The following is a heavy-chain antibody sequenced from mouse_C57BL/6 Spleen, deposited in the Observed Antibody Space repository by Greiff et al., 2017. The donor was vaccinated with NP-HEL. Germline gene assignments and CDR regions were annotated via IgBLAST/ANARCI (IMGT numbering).Heavy chain of an antibody. CDR1: GYTFTSYW. CDR3: ARHYGSSSCWYFDV. D-gene: IGHD1-1*01. Sequence: VKLMESGAELVKPGASVKLSCKASGYTFTSYWMHWVKQRPGRGLEWIGRIDPNSGGTKYNEKFKSKATLTVDKPSSTAYMQLSSLTSEDSAVYYCARHYGSSSCWYFDVWGTGTTVTVSS. CDR2: IDPNSGGT. J-gene: IGHJ1*03. V-gene: IGHV1-72*01.